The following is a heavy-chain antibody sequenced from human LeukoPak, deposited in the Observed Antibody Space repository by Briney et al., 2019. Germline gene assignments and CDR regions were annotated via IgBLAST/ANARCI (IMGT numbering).Heavy chain of an antibody. Sequence: SETLSLTCTVSGGSINSHYWSWIRQSPGKGLGWIGYIHHSGSTTYNPSLKSRVTISVERSKNQFSLNLTSVTAADTALYYCARGVGYYSDSSGNFDYWGQGTLVTVSS. J-gene: IGHJ4*02. V-gene: IGHV4-59*11. CDR3: ARGVGYYSDSSGNFDY. D-gene: IGHD3-22*01. CDR2: IHHSGST. CDR1: GGSINSHY.